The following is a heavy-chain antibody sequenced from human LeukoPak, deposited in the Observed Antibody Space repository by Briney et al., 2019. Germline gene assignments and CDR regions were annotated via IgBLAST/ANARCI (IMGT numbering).Heavy chain of an antibody. D-gene: IGHD3-16*02. Sequence: PSETLSLTCTVSGGSIGTYYWSWIRQSPGKGLEWIGYIYVTGTSYNPYLQSRVTISVDRSRNQFFLKMSSVTAADTAVYYCARHIGGGIEDMDVWGRGTKVIVSS. J-gene: IGHJ6*03. CDR3: ARHIGGGIEDMDV. V-gene: IGHV4-59*08. CDR2: IYVTGT. CDR1: GGSIGTYY.